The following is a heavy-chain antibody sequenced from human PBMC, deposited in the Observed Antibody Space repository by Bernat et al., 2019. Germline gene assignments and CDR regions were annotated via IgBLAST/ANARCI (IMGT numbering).Heavy chain of an antibody. CDR1: GFSFSNSG. J-gene: IGHJ2*01. CDR3: AKDKGRGFFDI. Sequence: QVYLVESAGGVVQPGTSLRLSCAASGFSFSNSGMHWVRQAPGKGLEWVALISHDGSTIYYADSVRGRFIISRDNSKNTVYLQMDSLRTEDLAVYYCAKDKGRGFFDIWGRGTLVSVSS. V-gene: IGHV3-30*18. CDR2: ISHDGSTI.